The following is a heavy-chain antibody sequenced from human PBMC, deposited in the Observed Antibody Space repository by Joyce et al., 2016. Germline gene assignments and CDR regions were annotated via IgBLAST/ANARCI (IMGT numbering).Heavy chain of an antibody. CDR3: ARGLGTPYGMDV. CDR2: IDYRGST. Sequence: QVQLQESGPGLVKPSETLSLTCTVSGGSISIYYWSWIRQPPGKRLEWMGYIDYRGSTKDNPSLKGRVAISVDTSKNQFSLKLRSGSAADTAVYYCARGLGTPYGMDVWGQGTTVTVSS. V-gene: IGHV4-59*01. J-gene: IGHJ6*02. D-gene: IGHD7-27*01. CDR1: GGSISIYY.